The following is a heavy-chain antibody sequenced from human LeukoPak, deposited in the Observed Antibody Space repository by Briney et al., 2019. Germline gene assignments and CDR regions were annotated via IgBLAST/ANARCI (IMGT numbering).Heavy chain of an antibody. CDR1: GGSISSSNW. Sequence: SSGTLSLTCAVSGGSISSSNWWSWVRQPPGKGLEWIGEIYHSGSTNYNPSLKSRVTISVDTSKNQFSLKLSSVTAADTAVYYCARDGGTYYYGSGSYFGPRDVWGQGTTVTVSS. V-gene: IGHV4-4*02. J-gene: IGHJ6*02. D-gene: IGHD3-10*01. CDR3: ARDGGTYYYGSGSYFGPRDV. CDR2: IYHSGST.